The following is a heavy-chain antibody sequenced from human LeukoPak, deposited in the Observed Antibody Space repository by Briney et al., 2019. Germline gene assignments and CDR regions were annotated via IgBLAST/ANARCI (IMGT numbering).Heavy chain of an antibody. V-gene: IGHV1-18*01. CDR3: AREKDYYGSGSYLN. CDR1: GYTFTSYG. D-gene: IGHD3-10*01. J-gene: IGHJ4*02. Sequence: GASVKVSCKASGYTFTSYGISWVRQAPGQGLEWMGWISAYNGNTNYAQKLQGRVTMTTDTSTSTAYMELRSLRSDDTDVYYCAREKDYYGSGSYLNWGQGTLVTVSS. CDR2: ISAYNGNT.